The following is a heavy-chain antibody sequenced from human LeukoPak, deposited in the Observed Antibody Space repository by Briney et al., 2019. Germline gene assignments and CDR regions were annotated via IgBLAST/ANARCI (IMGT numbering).Heavy chain of an antibody. Sequence: GRSLRLSCAASGFTFSSYGMHWVRQAPGKGLEWVAVISYDGSNKYYADSAKGRFTISRDNSKNTLYLQMNSLRAEDTAVYYCAKGLQLWAPIDYWGQGTLVTVSS. CDR1: GFTFSSYG. CDR3: AKGLQLWAPIDY. D-gene: IGHD5-18*01. J-gene: IGHJ4*02. V-gene: IGHV3-30*18. CDR2: ISYDGSNK.